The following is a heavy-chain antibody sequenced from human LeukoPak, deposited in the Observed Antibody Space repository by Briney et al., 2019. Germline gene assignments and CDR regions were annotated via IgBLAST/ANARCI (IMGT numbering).Heavy chain of an antibody. D-gene: IGHD3-22*01. CDR3: ATTPLYYYDSSGYYSDY. J-gene: IGHJ4*02. V-gene: IGHV3-23*01. CDR2: ISGSGGST. CDR1: GFTFSNYA. Sequence: GGSLRLSCAASGFTFSNYAMRWVRQPPAKGLELVSAISGSGGSTYYADSVKGRFTISRDNSNNTPYLQMKSLRAEDTAIYYCATTPLYYYDSSGYYSDYWGQGTLVTVSS.